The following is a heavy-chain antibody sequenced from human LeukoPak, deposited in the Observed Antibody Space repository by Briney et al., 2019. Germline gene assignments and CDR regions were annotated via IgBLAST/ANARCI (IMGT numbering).Heavy chain of an antibody. CDR3: ARATTVVTTVVHDGFDI. CDR1: GYTFTSYY. V-gene: IGHV1-46*01. Sequence: GASVKVSCTASGYTFTSYYMHWVRQAPGQGLEWMGIINPSGGSTSYAQKFQGRVTMTRDTSTNTVYMELSSLRSEDTAMYYCARATTVVTTVVHDGFDIWGQGTLVTVSS. CDR2: INPSGGST. D-gene: IGHD4-23*01. J-gene: IGHJ3*02.